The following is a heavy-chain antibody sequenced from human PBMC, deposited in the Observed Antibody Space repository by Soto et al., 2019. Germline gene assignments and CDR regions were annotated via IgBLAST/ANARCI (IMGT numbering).Heavy chain of an antibody. CDR1: GNTLTELS. J-gene: IGHJ6*02. V-gene: IGHV1-24*01. Sequence: ASVKVSCKVSGNTLTELSVHWVRQAPGKGLDWMGGFDPEDDEPIYAQKFQGRVTMAEDTSTDTAYMELSSLTSEDTAIYYCARDYQWLRQRRMAYYYGMDVWGQGTTVTVSS. CDR2: FDPEDDEP. CDR3: ARDYQWLRQRRMAYYYGMDV. D-gene: IGHD5-12*01.